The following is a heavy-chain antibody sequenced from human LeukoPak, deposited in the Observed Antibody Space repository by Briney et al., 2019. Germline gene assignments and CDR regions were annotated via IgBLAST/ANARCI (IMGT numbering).Heavy chain of an antibody. CDR3: ARRNDFDI. Sequence: ETLSLTCTVSGCSISGYHWSWIRPPPGKGLEWIGYIYSSGSTEYKPSLTSRATISADTSKNQFSLKLTSVTAADTAIYYCARRNDFDIWGQGTMVTVSS. CDR2: IYSSGST. J-gene: IGHJ3*02. V-gene: IGHV4-4*08. CDR1: GCSISGYH.